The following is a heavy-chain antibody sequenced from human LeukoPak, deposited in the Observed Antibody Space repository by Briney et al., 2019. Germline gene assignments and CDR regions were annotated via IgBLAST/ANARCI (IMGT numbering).Heavy chain of an antibody. J-gene: IGHJ4*02. CDR1: GLTASTHD. CDR2: LYSDGNT. V-gene: IGHV3-53*01. Sequence: PGRSLSLSCATSGLTASTHDMASVRQAPGKGLEWVSVLYSDGNTKYADSVQGRFTISRDNSKNTLYLEMNRLSPDDTAVYYCARGVEPLAANTLAYWGQGTLVTVSS. CDR3: ARGVEPLAANTLAY. D-gene: IGHD1-14*01.